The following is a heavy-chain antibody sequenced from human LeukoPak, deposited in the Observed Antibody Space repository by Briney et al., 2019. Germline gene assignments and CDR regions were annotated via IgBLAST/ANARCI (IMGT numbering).Heavy chain of an antibody. CDR3: ARVAYDSSGYYSIFQH. J-gene: IGHJ1*01. Sequence: GGSLRLSCAASGFTFSSYTMNWVRLAPGKGLEWVSSITRSSIYIHYADSVKGRFTISGDNAKNSLYLQMSSLRAEDTAIYYCARVAYDSSGYYSIFQHWGQGTLVTVSS. V-gene: IGHV3-21*01. D-gene: IGHD3-22*01. CDR2: ITRSSIYI. CDR1: GFTFSSYT.